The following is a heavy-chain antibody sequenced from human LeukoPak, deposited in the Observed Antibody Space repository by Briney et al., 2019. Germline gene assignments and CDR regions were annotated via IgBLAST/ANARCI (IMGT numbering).Heavy chain of an antibody. CDR1: GFTFSSYS. Sequence: GGSLRLSCAASGFTFSSYSMNWVRQAPGKGLEWVSSISSSSSYIYYADSVKGRFTISRDNVKNSLYLQMNSLRAEDTAVYYCASPRYDIWSGPTPIFDYWGQGTLVTVSS. V-gene: IGHV3-21*01. J-gene: IGHJ4*02. CDR3: ASPRYDIWSGPTPIFDY. D-gene: IGHD3-3*01. CDR2: ISSSSSYI.